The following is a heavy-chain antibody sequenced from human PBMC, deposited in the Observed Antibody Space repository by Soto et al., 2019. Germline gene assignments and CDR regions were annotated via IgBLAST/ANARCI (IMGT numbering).Heavy chain of an antibody. Sequence: GGSLRLSCAASGFTFSDYYMSWIRQAPGKGLEWVSYISTSGSTIYYADSVKGRFTISRDNAKNSLYLQMNSLRAEDTAVYYCAREGPSGRSYYFDYWGQGTLVTVSS. V-gene: IGHV3-11*01. CDR3: AREGPSGRSYYFDY. D-gene: IGHD1-26*01. J-gene: IGHJ4*02. CDR2: ISTSGSTI. CDR1: GFTFSDYY.